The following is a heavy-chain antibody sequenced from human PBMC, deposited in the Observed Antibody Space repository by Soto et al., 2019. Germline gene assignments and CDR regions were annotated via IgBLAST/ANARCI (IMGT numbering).Heavy chain of an antibody. CDR2: IYYSGST. D-gene: IGHD3-3*01. CDR3: ARDKYYDFWSGYYTDYYYYGMDV. CDR1: GGSISSGGYY. J-gene: IGHJ6*02. V-gene: IGHV4-31*03. Sequence: SETLSLTCTVSGGSISSGGYYWSWIRQHPGKGLEWIGYIYYSGSTYYNPSLKSRVTISVDTSKNQFSLKLSSVTAADTAVYYCARDKYYDFWSGYYTDYYYYGMDVWGQGTTVTVSS.